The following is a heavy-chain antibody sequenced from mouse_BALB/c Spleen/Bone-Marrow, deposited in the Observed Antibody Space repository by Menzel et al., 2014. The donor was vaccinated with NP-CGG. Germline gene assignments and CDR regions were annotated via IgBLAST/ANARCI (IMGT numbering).Heavy chain of an antibody. D-gene: IGHD2-1*01. V-gene: IGHV3-1*02. J-gene: IGHJ2*01. CDR3: ARGGNYDY. CDR2: IHYSGST. CDR1: GYSITSGYS. Sequence: EVKLVESGPDLVKPSQSLSLTCTVTGYSITSGYSCHWIRQFPGNKLEWMGYIHYSGSTNYNPSLKSRISITRDTSKNQFFLQLNSVTTEDTATYYCARGGNYDYWGQGTTLTVSS.